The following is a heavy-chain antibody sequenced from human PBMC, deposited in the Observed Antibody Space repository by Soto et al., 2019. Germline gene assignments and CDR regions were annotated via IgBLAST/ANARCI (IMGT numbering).Heavy chain of an antibody. CDR2: ISGSGGST. CDR3: ARKPFWSGPNYYYGMDV. CDR1: GFTFSSYA. V-gene: IGHV3-23*01. D-gene: IGHD3-3*01. J-gene: IGHJ6*02. Sequence: GGSLRLSCAASGFTFSSYAMSWVRQAPGKGLEWVSAISGSGGSTYYADSVKGRFTISRDNSKNTLYLQMNSLRAEDTAVYYCARKPFWSGPNYYYGMDVWGQGTTVTVSS.